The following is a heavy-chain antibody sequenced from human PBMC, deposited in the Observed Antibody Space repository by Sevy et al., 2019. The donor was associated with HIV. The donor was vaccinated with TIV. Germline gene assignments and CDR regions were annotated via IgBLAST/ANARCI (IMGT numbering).Heavy chain of an antibody. CDR3: AKEESDIVVVVAATHGDYEGFYFDY. V-gene: IGHV3-30*18. D-gene: IGHD2-15*01. J-gene: IGHJ4*02. Sequence: GGSLRLSCAASGFTFSSYGMHWVRQAPGKGLEWVAVISYDRSNKYYADSVKGRFTISRDNSKNTLYLQMNSLRAEDTAVYYCAKEESDIVVVVAATHGDYEGFYFDYWGQGTLVTVSS. CDR2: ISYDRSNK. CDR1: GFTFSSYG.